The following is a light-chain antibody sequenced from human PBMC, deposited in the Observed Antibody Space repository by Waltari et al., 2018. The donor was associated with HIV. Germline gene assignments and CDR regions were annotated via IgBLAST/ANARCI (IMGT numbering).Light chain of an antibody. CDR2: DTS. V-gene: IGKV3-15*01. CDR3: MQALQTPLT. J-gene: IGKJ4*01. CDR1: QDDFRH. Sequence: DIMMPQSPDALSVSPGDRVSVSCRARQDDFRHVALYQKKPGLPPRLVIFDTSFRATSVPARFSGSGSGTEFTLKCSRVEAEDVGLYCCMQALQTPLTSGGGTKVEIK.